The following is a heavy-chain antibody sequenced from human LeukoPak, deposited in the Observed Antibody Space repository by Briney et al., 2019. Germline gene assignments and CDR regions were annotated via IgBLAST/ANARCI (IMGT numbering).Heavy chain of an antibody. CDR1: GGTFSSYA. V-gene: IGHV1-69*04. Sequence: SVKVSCKASGGTFSSYAISWVRQAPGQGLEWMGRIIPILGIADYAQKFQGRVTITADKSTSTAYMELSSLRSEDTAVYYCARAVAGPIDYWGQGTLVTVSS. CDR3: ARAVAGPIDY. D-gene: IGHD6-19*01. CDR2: IIPILGIA. J-gene: IGHJ4*02.